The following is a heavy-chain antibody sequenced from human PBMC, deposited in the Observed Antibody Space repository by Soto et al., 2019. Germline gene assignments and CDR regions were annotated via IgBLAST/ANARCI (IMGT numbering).Heavy chain of an antibody. CDR1: GGSISGYY. Sequence: SETLSLTCTVSGGSISGYYWSWLRQPPGKGLEWIGYIYNIGSTNYNPSLRSRVTMSIDTSQEQFSLKLSSVTATDTAVYYCARLGPYYYGSGSYYKALDYWGQGTLVTVSS. CDR3: ARLGPYYYGSGSYYKALDY. V-gene: IGHV4-59*08. CDR2: IYNIGST. J-gene: IGHJ4*02. D-gene: IGHD3-10*01.